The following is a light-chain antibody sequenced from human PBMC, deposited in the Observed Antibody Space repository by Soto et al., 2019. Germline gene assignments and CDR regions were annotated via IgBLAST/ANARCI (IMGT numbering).Light chain of an antibody. V-gene: IGKV3-15*01. Sequence: EIVMTQSPATLSVSPGERVTLSCRASQSVSSDLAWYQHKPGQAPRVLIYGASTRATTTPARFSGSGSGTEFSLSISSLQSEDFAVYYCLQYNDWPPKQYTFGQGTKLEIK. CDR1: QSVSSD. CDR2: GAS. J-gene: IGKJ2*01. CDR3: LQYNDWPPKQYT.